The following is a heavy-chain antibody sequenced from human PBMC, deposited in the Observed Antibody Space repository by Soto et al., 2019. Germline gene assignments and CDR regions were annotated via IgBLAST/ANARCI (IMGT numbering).Heavy chain of an antibody. CDR2: IIPILGIA. CDR1: GGTFSSYT. V-gene: IGHV1-69*02. Sequence: QVQLVQSGAEVKKPGSSVKVSCKASGGTFSSYTISWVRQAPGQGLEWMGRIIPILGIANYAQKFQGRVTITADKATSTAYMERSSLRSEDTAVYYCARGWGYWSGGSCYALDYWGQGTLVTVSS. CDR3: ARGWGYWSGGSCYALDY. J-gene: IGHJ4*02. D-gene: IGHD2-15*01.